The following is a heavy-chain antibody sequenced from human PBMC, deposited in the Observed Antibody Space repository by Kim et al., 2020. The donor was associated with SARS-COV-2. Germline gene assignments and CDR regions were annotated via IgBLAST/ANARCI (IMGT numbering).Heavy chain of an antibody. V-gene: IGHV3-30*04. J-gene: IGHJ3*02. Sequence: GGSLRLSCAASGFSFSLYAIHWVRQAPGKGLEWVAHISYDGMNEYYAESVRGRFTISRDTSKNTLFLLMNNLKVEDTALYYCARGARAFDIWGQGTMVTV. CDR2: ISYDGMNE. CDR3: ARGARAFDI. CDR1: GFSFSLYA.